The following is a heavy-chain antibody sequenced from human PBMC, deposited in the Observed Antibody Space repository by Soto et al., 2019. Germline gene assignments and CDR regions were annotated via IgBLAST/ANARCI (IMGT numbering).Heavy chain of an antibody. CDR1: GGSISSSNW. V-gene: IGHV4-4*02. D-gene: IGHD2-2*01. CDR2: IYHSGST. J-gene: IGHJ5*02. CDR3: ARVGRGYCSSTSCNWFDP. Sequence: SETLSLTCAVSGGSISSSNWWSWVRQPPGKGLEWIGEIYHSGSTNYNPSLKSRVTISVDKSKNQFSLKLSSVTAADTAVYYCARVGRGYCSSTSCNWFDPWGQGTLVTVSS.